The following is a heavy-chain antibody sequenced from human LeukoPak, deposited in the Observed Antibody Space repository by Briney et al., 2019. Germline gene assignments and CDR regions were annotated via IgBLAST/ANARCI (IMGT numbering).Heavy chain of an antibody. V-gene: IGHV4-59*12. CDR2: IYYSGST. CDR1: GGSISSYY. D-gene: IGHD1-26*01. J-gene: IGHJ4*02. CDR3: ARERAGSYYGLDY. Sequence: SETLSLTCTVSGGSISSYYWSWIRQPPGKGLEWIGYIYYSGSTNYNPSLKSRVTMSVDTSKNQFSLKLSSVTAADTAVYYCARERAGSYYGLDYWGQGTLVTVSS.